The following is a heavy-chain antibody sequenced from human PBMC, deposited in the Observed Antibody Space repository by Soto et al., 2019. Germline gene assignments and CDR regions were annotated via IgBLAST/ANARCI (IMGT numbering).Heavy chain of an antibody. D-gene: IGHD1-26*01. CDR1: GGSSSSCDYC. CDR3: ARDKGGDPTDSVNDAFDI. CDR2: IYYSGST. V-gene: IGHV4-61*08. Sequence: TPETLCPTRTVAGGSSSSCDYCWSWIRQPPGKGLEWIGYIYYSGSTNYNPSLKSRVTISVDTSKNQFTLKLSSVTAADTAVYYCARDKGGDPTDSVNDAFDIWGQGTMVTVSS. J-gene: IGHJ3*02.